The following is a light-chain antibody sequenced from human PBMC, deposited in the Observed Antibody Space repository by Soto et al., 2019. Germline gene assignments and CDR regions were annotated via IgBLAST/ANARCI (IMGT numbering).Light chain of an antibody. J-gene: IGKJ4*01. V-gene: IGKV1-5*01. CDR2: DVS. Sequence: DIHMTLKPNTLSASVGKRVTITCRASQSISSWLAWYQQKPGKAPRLLVYDVSSWESGVPSRFSGSGSGTEFTLTISSLQPEDFAIYYCQQYNSYSLLTFGGGTIVDI. CDR1: QSISSW. CDR3: QQYNSYSLLT.